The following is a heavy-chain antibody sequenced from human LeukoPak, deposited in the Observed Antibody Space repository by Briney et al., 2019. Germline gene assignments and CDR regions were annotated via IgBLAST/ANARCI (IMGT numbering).Heavy chain of an antibody. V-gene: IGHV3-23*01. CDR1: GFTVSSNY. J-gene: IGHJ6*03. Sequence: GGSLRLSCAASGFTVSSNYMNWVRQAPGKGLEWVSAISGSGGSTYYADSVKGRFTISRDNSKNTLYLQMNSLRAEDTAVYYCAKDYYGSGSYFTPYYYYYYMDVWGKGTTVTISS. D-gene: IGHD3-10*01. CDR2: ISGSGGST. CDR3: AKDYYGSGSYFTPYYYYYYMDV.